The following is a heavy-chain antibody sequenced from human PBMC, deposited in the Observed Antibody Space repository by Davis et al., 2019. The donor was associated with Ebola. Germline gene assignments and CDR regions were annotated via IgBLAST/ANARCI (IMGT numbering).Heavy chain of an antibody. D-gene: IGHD1-26*01. CDR3: AREVDGLDV. Sequence: PGGSLRLSCAASGFTFSSYSMNWVRQAPGKGLEWVTVIWYDGSNENYADSVRGRFTISRDNSKDTLYLQMNNLRAEDTAVYYCAREVDGLDVWGKGTMVTVSS. CDR2: IWYDGSNE. V-gene: IGHV3-33*08. CDR1: GFTFSSYS. J-gene: IGHJ6*04.